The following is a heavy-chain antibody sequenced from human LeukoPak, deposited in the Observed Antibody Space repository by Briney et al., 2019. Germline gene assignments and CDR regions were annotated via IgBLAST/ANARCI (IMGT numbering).Heavy chain of an antibody. CDR3: ARDKFVQAYYDSSGYYRPLYYYYYYMDV. CDR2: ISPDSNYK. CDR1: GFTFSTYS. J-gene: IGHJ6*03. Sequence: GGSLRLSCAASGFTFSTYSMNWLRLAPGKGLEWVSSISPDSNYKYYVDSVKGRFTISRDNAKNSLYLQMNSLRAEDTAVYYCARDKFVQAYYDSSGYYRPLYYYYYYMDVWGKGTTVTVSS. D-gene: IGHD3-22*01. V-gene: IGHV3-21*01.